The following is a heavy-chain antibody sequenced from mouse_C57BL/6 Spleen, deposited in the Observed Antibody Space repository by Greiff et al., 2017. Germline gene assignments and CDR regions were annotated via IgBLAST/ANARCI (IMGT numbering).Heavy chain of an antibody. D-gene: IGHD2-4*01. CDR1: GYTFTSYW. V-gene: IGHV1-59*01. CDR3: ANYDYGTWFAY. J-gene: IGHJ3*01. CDR2: IDPSDSYT. Sequence: QVQLQQPGAELVRPGTSVKLSCKASGYTFTSYWMHWVKQRPGQGLEWIGVIDPSDSYTNYNQKFKGKATLTVDTSSSTAYMQLSSLTSEDSAVYDCANYDYGTWFAYWGQGTLDTVSA.